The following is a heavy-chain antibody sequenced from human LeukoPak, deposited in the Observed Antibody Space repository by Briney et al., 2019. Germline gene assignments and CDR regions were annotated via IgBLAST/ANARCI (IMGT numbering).Heavy chain of an antibody. J-gene: IGHJ4*02. D-gene: IGHD6-19*01. CDR3: ASAVRIAVAGTDY. CDR2: ITSSSTTM. V-gene: IGHV3-48*02. CDR1: GFTFSSYS. Sequence: GGSLRLSCAACGFTFSSYSMIWVRQAPGKGLEWVSSITSSSTTMYYADSVKGRFTISRDNAKSSLFLQLNSLTEGDTAVYYSASAVRIAVAGTDYWGQGTLVTVSS.